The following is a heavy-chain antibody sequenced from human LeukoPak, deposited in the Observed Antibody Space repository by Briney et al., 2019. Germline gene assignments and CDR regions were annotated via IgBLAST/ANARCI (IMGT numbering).Heavy chain of an antibody. CDR1: GGSFSGYY. J-gene: IGHJ5*02. CDR2: INHSGST. CDR3: ARDRANWNTQGWFDP. D-gene: IGHD1/OR15-1a*01. Sequence: SETLSLTCAVYGGSFSGYYWSWIRQPPGKGLEWIGEINHSGSTNYNPSLKSRVTISVDTSKNQFSLKLSSVTAADTAVYYCARDRANWNTQGWFDPWGQGTLVTVSS. V-gene: IGHV4-34*01.